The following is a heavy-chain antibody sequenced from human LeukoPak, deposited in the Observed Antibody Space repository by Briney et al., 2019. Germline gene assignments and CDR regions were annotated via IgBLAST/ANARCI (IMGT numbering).Heavy chain of an antibody. D-gene: IGHD3-22*01. CDR2: IYYSGST. CDR3: ARDSRYSSGSPRDWFDP. V-gene: IGHV4-38-2*02. Sequence: SETLSLTCTVSGYSISSGYYWGWIRQPPGKGLEWIGYIYYSGSTYYNPSLKSRVTISVDTSKNQFSLKLSSVTAADTAVYYCARDSRYSSGSPRDWFDPWGQGTLVTVSS. CDR1: GYSISSGYY. J-gene: IGHJ5*02.